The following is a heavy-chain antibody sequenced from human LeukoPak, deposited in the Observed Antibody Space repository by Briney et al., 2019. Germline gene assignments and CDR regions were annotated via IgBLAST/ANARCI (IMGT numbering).Heavy chain of an antibody. CDR2: IYYSGST. J-gene: IGHJ4*02. Sequence: PSETLSLTCTVSGGSISSGGYYWSWIRQHPGKGLEWNGYIYYSGSTYYNPSLKSRVTISVDTSKNQFSLKLSSVTAADTAVYYCARGRYYGSGGYSTDQYYFDYWGQGTLVTVSS. D-gene: IGHD3-10*01. V-gene: IGHV4-31*03. CDR1: GGSISSGGYY. CDR3: ARGRYYGSGGYSTDQYYFDY.